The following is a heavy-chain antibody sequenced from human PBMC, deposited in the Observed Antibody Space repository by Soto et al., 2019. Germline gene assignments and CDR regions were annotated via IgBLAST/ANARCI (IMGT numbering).Heavy chain of an antibody. Sequence: GGSLRLSCAASGFTFSDYAMHWIRQPPGKGLEWVAIISCEGSEKYYSDSVKGRFTISRDNSKNTVYLQMNSVRGDDTAVYYCARTYYDFWSGFSDWGQGALVTVSS. J-gene: IGHJ4*02. D-gene: IGHD3-3*01. V-gene: IGHV3-30*03. CDR2: ISCEGSEK. CDR3: ARTYYDFWSGFSD. CDR1: GFTFSDYA.